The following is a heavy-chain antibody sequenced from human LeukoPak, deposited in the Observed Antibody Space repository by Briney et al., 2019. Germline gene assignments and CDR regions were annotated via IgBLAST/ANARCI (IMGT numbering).Heavy chain of an antibody. J-gene: IGHJ5*02. CDR1: GYSFTSYW. Sequence: GESLKISGKGSGYSFTSYWIGWVRQMPGKGLEWMGIIYPVDSDTRSSPSFQGHVTISADKSISTDYLQWSSLKASDTAIYYCARLRRYSNYYQDHRFDPWGQGTLVTVSS. V-gene: IGHV5-51*01. CDR3: ARLRRYSNYYQDHRFDP. CDR2: IYPVDSDT. D-gene: IGHD4-11*01.